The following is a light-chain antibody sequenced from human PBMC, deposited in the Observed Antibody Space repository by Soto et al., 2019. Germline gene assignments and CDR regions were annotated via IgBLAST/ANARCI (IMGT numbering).Light chain of an antibody. CDR1: QTISSW. Sequence: DIQMTRSPSTLSGSVGDRVTITCRASQTISSWLAWYQQKPGKAPKLLIYKASTLKSGVPSRFSRSGSGTELTLTIRSMPTHDSANYYCQHYNSYSEAFGQGTKVDIK. CDR2: KAS. CDR3: QHYNSYSEA. J-gene: IGKJ1*01. V-gene: IGKV1-5*03.